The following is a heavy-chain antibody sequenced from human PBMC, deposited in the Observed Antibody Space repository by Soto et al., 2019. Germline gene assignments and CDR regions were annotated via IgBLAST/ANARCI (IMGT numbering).Heavy chain of an antibody. CDR2: IYFGGTT. Sequence: SSETLSLTCTVSGGSLSPNYWTWIRQPPGKGLEWVGYIYFGGTTSYNPSLRSRVTISLETSNSQFPLRLSSVTAADTAVYYCASTAHSSGWYSGGFDYWGQGTLVTVSS. D-gene: IGHD6-19*01. CDR1: GGSLSPNY. V-gene: IGHV4-4*09. CDR3: ASTAHSSGWYSGGFDY. J-gene: IGHJ4*02.